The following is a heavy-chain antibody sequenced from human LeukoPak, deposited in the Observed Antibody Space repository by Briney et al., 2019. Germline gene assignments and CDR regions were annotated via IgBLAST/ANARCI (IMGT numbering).Heavy chain of an antibody. Sequence: GGSLRLSCAASGFTFSSYAMSXXRQAPGKGLEXVXAISGSGGSTYYADSVKGRFTISRDNSKNTLYLQMNSLRAEDTAVYYCAEGQRPYSSSWYDYWGQGTLVTVSS. V-gene: IGHV3-23*01. CDR3: AEGQRPYSSSWYDY. CDR1: GFTFSSYA. D-gene: IGHD6-13*01. CDR2: ISGSGGST. J-gene: IGHJ4*02.